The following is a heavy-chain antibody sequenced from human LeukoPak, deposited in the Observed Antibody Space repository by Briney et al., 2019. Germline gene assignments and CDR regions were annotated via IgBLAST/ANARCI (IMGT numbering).Heavy chain of an antibody. J-gene: IGHJ4*02. CDR2: MNPNSGNT. D-gene: IGHD5-18*01. Sequence: ASVKVSCKASGYTFTSYDINWVRQATGQGLEWMGWMNPNSGNTGYAQKFQGRVTMTRNTSISTAYMELSSLRPEDTAVYYCARGRSDGYSYDFDYWGQGTLVTVSS. CDR1: GYTFTSYD. CDR3: ARGRSDGYSYDFDY. V-gene: IGHV1-8*01.